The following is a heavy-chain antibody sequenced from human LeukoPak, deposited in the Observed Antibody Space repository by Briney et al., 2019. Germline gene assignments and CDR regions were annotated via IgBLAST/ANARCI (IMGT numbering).Heavy chain of an antibody. J-gene: IGHJ3*01. D-gene: IGHD3-9*01. CDR3: ATDLYVAYYDILIGSPNALDV. Sequence: PGGSLRLSCAASGFTVSSNYMSWVRQAPGKGLEWVSVIYSGGSTYYADSVKGRFTISRDNAKKTLYLQMNSLRAEDTAVYYCATDLYVAYYDILIGSPNALDVWGQGTMVTVSS. CDR1: GFTVSSNY. CDR2: IYSGGST. V-gene: IGHV3-53*01.